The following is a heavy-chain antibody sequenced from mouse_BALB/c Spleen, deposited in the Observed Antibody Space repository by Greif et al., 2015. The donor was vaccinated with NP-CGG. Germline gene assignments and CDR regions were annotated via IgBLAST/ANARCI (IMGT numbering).Heavy chain of an antibody. D-gene: IGHD6-1*01. CDR1: GFNIKDTY. CDR2: IDPANGNT. V-gene: IGHV14-3*02. Sequence: VQLKESGAELVKPGASVKLSCTASGFNIKDTYMHWVKQRPEQGLEWIGRIDPANGNTKYDPKFQGKATITAGTSSNTAYLQLSSLTSEDTAVYYCARPSGDGYFDVWGAGTTVTVSS. CDR3: ARPSGDGYFDV. J-gene: IGHJ1*01.